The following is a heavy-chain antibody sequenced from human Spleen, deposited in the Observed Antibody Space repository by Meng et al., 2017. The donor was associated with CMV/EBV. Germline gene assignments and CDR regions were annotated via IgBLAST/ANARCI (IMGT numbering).Heavy chain of an antibody. Sequence: ASVKVSCKASGYSFTGYYVHWVRQAPGQGLEWMGWINPNSGGTHYAQKFQGRVTMTRDTSISTDYTELSRLRSDDTATYYCAREVSSSWYPGFDYWGQGTLVTVSS. J-gene: IGHJ4*02. D-gene: IGHD6-13*01. CDR3: AREVSSSWYPGFDY. CDR1: GYSFTGYY. CDR2: INPNSGGT. V-gene: IGHV1-2*02.